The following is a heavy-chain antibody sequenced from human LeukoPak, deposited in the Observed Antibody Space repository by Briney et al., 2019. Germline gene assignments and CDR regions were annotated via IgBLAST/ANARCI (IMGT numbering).Heavy chain of an antibody. CDR1: GYTFTSYG. Sequence: GASVKFSCKASGYTFTSYGISWVRQAPGQGLEWMGWISAYNGNTNYAQKLQGRVTMTTDTSTSTAYMELRSLRSDDTAVYYCARDIFGYSSGWSPRTGGGMDVWGQGTTVTVSS. V-gene: IGHV1-18*01. J-gene: IGHJ6*02. CDR2: ISAYNGNT. D-gene: IGHD6-19*01. CDR3: ARDIFGYSSGWSPRTGGGMDV.